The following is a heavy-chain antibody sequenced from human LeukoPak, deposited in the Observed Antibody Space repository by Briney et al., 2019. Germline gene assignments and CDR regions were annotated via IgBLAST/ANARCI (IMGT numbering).Heavy chain of an antibody. CDR1: GYSFTSYW. Sequence: GESLKISCKGSGYSFTSYWIGWVHQMPGKGLEWMGIIYPGDSDTRYSPSFQGQVTISAEKSISTAYLQWSSLKASDTAMYYCARGSGYYDSIGYPPDDAFDIWGQGTMVTVSS. J-gene: IGHJ3*02. D-gene: IGHD3-22*01. V-gene: IGHV5-51*07. CDR3: ARGSGYYDSIGYPPDDAFDI. CDR2: IYPGDSDT.